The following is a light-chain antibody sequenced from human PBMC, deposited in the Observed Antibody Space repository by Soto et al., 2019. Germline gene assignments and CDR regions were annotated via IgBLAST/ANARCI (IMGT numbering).Light chain of an antibody. CDR2: SNN. CDR3: AAWDDRLNARYV. V-gene: IGLV1-44*01. Sequence: QYVLTQPPSSSGTPGQRVIISCSGSSSHIGSNTVNWYQQLPGTAPKLLIYSNNQRPSGVPDRFSGSKSGTSASLAISGLQSEDEADYYCAAWDDRLNARYVFGTATNVTVL. J-gene: IGLJ1*01. CDR1: SSHIGSNT.